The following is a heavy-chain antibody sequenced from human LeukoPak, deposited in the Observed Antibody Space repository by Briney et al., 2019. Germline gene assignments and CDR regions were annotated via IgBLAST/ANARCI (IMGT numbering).Heavy chain of an antibody. CDR1: GFTFSSYE. V-gene: IGHV3-48*03. Sequence: GGSLRLSCAASGFTFSSYEMNWVRQAPGKGLEWVSYISSSGSTIYYAGSVKGRFTISRDNAKNSLYLQMNSLRAEDTAVYYCARDRLELPDYWGQGTLVTVSS. D-gene: IGHD1-26*01. CDR3: ARDRLELPDY. J-gene: IGHJ4*02. CDR2: ISSSGSTI.